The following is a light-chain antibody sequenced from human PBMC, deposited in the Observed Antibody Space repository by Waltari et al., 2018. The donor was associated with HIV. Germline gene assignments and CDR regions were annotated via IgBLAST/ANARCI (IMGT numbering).Light chain of an antibody. J-gene: IGKJ2*01. CDR3: QQYYSCCT. CDR1: QSVSTR. V-gene: IGKV1-5*03. Sequence: DIQMTQSTSTLSASVGDRVTITCRASQSVSTRLAWYQQKPGKAPHLLIYNASDLEGGVPSRFSGSGSGTEFTLTISSLQPDDFATYYCQQYYSCCTFGHGTKLEIK. CDR2: NAS.